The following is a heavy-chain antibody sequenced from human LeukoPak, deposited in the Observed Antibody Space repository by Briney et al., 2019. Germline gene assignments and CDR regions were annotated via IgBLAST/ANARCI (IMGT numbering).Heavy chain of an antibody. V-gene: IGHV4-34*01. J-gene: IGHJ4*02. CDR3: TRAVAGHPD. D-gene: IGHD6-19*01. CDR1: GVPFSNYY. CDR2: INHSGYT. Sequence: SETLSLTCAVSGVPFSNYYWSWVRQSPRQGLEWIGEINHSGYTNYNPSLKSRVTMSIDTSKNQFSLTLTSATAADAGVYYCTRAVAGHPDWGQGTLVTVSS.